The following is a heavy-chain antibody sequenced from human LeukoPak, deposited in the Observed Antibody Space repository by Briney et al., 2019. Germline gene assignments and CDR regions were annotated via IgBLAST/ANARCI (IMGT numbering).Heavy chain of an antibody. CDR1: GLTFSDYH. CDR2: IPYSSSFT. CDR3: ARVRFTSASDV. J-gene: IGHJ6*02. V-gene: IGHV3-11*06. Sequence: GGSLRLSCAASGLTFSDYHMSWLRQAPGKGLEWVSFIPYSSSFTTYTDSVMGRFTISRDNAKNSLYLQMNSLRAEDSAVYYCARVRFTSASDVWGQGTTVTVSS. D-gene: IGHD2/OR15-2a*01.